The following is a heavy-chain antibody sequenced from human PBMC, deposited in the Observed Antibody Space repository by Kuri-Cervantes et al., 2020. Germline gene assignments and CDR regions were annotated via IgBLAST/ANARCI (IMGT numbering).Heavy chain of an antibody. CDR2: IIPLFRTP. Sequence: AVKVSCKASGGTFISYAINWMRQAPGHGRDGMGAIIPLFRTPNYAQRFQDRVTITADISTYTAYMELSSLRSGDTAVYYCARDRPNWGELAFNPRWGSMDVWGKGTTVTVSS. D-gene: IGHD3-3*02. J-gene: IGHJ6*04. V-gene: IGHV1-69*06. CDR3: ARDRPNWGELAFNPRWGSMDV. CDR1: GGTFISYA.